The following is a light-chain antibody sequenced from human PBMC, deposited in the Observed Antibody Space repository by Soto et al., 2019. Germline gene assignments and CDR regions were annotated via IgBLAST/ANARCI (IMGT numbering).Light chain of an antibody. J-gene: IGLJ1*01. CDR1: SSDVGGYNY. Sequence: QSALTQPPSASGSPGQSVTISCTGTSSDVGGYNYVSWYQQHPGKAPKLLIYEVSKRPSGVPDRFSGSKSGNTASLTVSGLQAENEADYYCSSYAGSNDFGVFGTGTTVTV. V-gene: IGLV2-8*01. CDR3: SSYAGSNDFGV. CDR2: EVS.